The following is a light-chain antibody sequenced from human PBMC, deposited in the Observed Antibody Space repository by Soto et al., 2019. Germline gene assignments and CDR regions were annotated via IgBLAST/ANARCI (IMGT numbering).Light chain of an antibody. V-gene: IGKV1-39*01. CDR2: AAS. Sequence: DIQMTQSPSSLSASVGDRVTITCRASQSISTYVNWYQQKPGKAPELLIYAASSLQSGVPSRFTGSGSGTDFTLSICNLQPEDFATYYCQQSYNVPRAFGEGTKVEIQ. CDR1: QSISTY. J-gene: IGKJ4*01. CDR3: QQSYNVPRA.